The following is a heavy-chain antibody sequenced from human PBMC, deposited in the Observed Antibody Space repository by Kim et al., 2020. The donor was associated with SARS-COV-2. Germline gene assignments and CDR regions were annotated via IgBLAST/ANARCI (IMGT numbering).Heavy chain of an antibody. D-gene: IGHD4-17*01. Sequence: SLKSRVTISVDTSKNQFSLKLSSVTAADTAVYYCAREGGPTVTTSGAFDIWGQGTMVTVSS. V-gene: IGHV4-31*02. CDR3: AREGGPTVTTSGAFDI. J-gene: IGHJ3*02.